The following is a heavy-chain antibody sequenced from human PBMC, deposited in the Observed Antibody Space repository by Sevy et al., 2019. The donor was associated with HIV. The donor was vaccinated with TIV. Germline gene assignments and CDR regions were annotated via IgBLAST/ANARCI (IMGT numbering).Heavy chain of an antibody. CDR2: IRYDGSNK. D-gene: IGHD3-3*01. CDR3: ARDRLGITISAEWGGGMDV. V-gene: IGHV3-33*01. CDR1: GFTLSSYG. J-gene: IGHJ6*02. Sequence: GGSLRLSCAASGFTLSSYGMHRVRQAPRKGLEWVAVIRYDGSNKYYADSVKGRFTISRDNSKNTLYLQINSLRAEDTAVYYCARDRLGITISAEWGGGMDVWGQGTTVTVSS.